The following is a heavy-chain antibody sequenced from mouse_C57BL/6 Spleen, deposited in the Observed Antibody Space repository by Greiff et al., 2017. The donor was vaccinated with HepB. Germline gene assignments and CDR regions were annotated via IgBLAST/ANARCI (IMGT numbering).Heavy chain of an antibody. D-gene: IGHD4-1*01. CDR1: GIDFSRYW. CDR2: INPDSSTI. J-gene: IGHJ4*01. CDR3: ARLNWEGGAMDY. Sequence: AASGIDFSRYWMSWVRRAPGKGLEWIGEINPDSSTINYAPSLKDKFIISRDNAKNTLYLQMSKVRSEDTALYYCARLNWEGGAMDYWGQGTSVTVSS. V-gene: IGHV4-1*01.